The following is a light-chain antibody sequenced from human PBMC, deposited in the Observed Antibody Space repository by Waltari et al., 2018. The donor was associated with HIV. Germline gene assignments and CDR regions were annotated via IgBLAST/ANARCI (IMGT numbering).Light chain of an antibody. Sequence: QAGLTQPPSVSKGLRQTATLTCTGNSNNVGYQGAAWLQQHQGHPPKLLSYRNNNRPSGSSEGLSASRTGNTASLTITGLQPEDEADYYCSAWDSSLSAWVFGGGTKLTVL. CDR1: SNNVGYQG. V-gene: IGLV10-54*01. CDR3: SAWDSSLSAWV. CDR2: RNN. J-gene: IGLJ3*02.